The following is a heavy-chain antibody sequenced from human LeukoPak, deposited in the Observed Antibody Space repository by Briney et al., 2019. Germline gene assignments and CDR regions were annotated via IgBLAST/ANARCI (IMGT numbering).Heavy chain of an antibody. CDR2: IYYSGST. V-gene: IGHV4-30-4*08. CDR1: GGSISSSSYY. CDR3: ARAYDFWSGYYPYFDY. D-gene: IGHD3-3*01. J-gene: IGHJ4*02. Sequence: SETLSLTCTVSGGSISSSSYYWGWIRQPPGKGLEWIGYIYYSGSTYYNPSLKGRVTISVDTSKNQFSLKLSSVTAADTAVYYCARAYDFWSGYYPYFDYWGQGTLVTVSS.